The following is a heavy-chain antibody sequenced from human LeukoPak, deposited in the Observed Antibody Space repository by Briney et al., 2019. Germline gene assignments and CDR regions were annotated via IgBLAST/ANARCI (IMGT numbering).Heavy chain of an antibody. D-gene: IGHD1-26*01. Sequence: PRGSLRPSCAASGFTFTNSWMAWVRQAPGKGLEWVANIKQDGSTKHYADSLKGRFTISRDNPKNSLYLQMNSLRADDTAVYYCARDTDGSLDYWGQVILVTVAS. V-gene: IGHV3-7*01. CDR3: ARDTDGSLDY. CDR2: IKQDGSTK. CDR1: GFTFTNSW. J-gene: IGHJ4*02.